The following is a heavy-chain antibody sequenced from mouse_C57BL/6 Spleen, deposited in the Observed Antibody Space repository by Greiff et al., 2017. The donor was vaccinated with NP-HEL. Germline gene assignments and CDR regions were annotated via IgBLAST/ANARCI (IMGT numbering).Heavy chain of an antibody. D-gene: IGHD1-1*01. Sequence: VQLKESGGGLVKPGGSLKLSCAASGFTFSDYGMHWVRQAPEKGLEWVAYISSGSSTIYYADTVKGRFTISRDNAKNTLFLQMTSLRSEDTAMYYCARGLLRYGYAMDYWGQGTSVTVSS. CDR2: ISSGSSTI. J-gene: IGHJ4*01. CDR3: ARGLLRYGYAMDY. V-gene: IGHV5-17*01. CDR1: GFTFSDYG.